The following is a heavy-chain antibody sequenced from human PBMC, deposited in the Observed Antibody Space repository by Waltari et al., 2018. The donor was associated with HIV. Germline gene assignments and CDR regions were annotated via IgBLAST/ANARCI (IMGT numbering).Heavy chain of an antibody. D-gene: IGHD3-22*01. CDR3: TTDPPPYYYDTSGEVY. CDR1: GFTFAVTW. CDR2: IKSETDGGTT. Sequence: EVQLVESGRGLVQPGGSPTLSCAASGFTFAVTWRPWARQAPGKGLEWVGRIKSETDGGTTYYAAPVKGRFTISRDYSKNTLYLQMSSLKHEDTAVYYCTTDPPPYYYDTSGEVYWGQGTLVTVSS. V-gene: IGHV3-15*01. J-gene: IGHJ4*02.